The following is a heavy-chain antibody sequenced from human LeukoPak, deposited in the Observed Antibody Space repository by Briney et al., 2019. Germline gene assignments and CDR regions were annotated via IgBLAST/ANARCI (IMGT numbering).Heavy chain of an antibody. CDR1: GFTFSSYG. CDR3: ARDSGFLEWLFTVDY. V-gene: IGHV3-30*03. CDR2: ISYDGSNK. Sequence: PGRSLRLSCAASGFTFSSYGMHWVRQAPGKGLEWVAVISYDGSNKYYADSVKGRFTISRDNSKNTLYLQLNSLRVEDTAVYYCARDSGFLEWLFTVDYWGQGTLVTVSS. J-gene: IGHJ4*02. D-gene: IGHD3-3*01.